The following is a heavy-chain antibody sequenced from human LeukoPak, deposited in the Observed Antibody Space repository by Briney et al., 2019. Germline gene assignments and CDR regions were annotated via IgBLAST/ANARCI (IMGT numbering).Heavy chain of an antibody. D-gene: IGHD1-26*01. CDR3: AKDLYRIVGVTRDTFDI. V-gene: IGHV3-74*01. CDR1: GFTFSHHY. CDR2: IDIDGGT. J-gene: IGHJ3*02. Sequence: GGSLKLSCAASGFTFSHHYMHWVRQAPGKGLVWVARIDIDGGTGYADSVKGRFTISRDNAKNTVYLQMNSLRAEDTAVYYCAKDLYRIVGVTRDTFDIWGQGTMVTV.